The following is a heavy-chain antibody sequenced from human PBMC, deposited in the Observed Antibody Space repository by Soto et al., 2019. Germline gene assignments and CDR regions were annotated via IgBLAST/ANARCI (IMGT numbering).Heavy chain of an antibody. CDR2: IRSSGNSM. CDR3: ASRAASGRHFDH. V-gene: IGHV3-11*01. Sequence: QVQLVESGGGLVMPGESLRLSCAASGFTFSDHYMSWIRQAPGKGLEGVPYIRSSGNSMYYADSAKGRFTVSRDNAGNSLYLQMNSLRAEDTAVYYCASRAASGRHFDHWGQCTLVSVSS. CDR1: GFTFSDHY. J-gene: IGHJ4*02. D-gene: IGHD6-13*01.